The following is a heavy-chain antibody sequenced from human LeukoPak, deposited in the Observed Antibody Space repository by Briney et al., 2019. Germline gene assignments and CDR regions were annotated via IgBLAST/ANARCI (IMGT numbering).Heavy chain of an antibody. Sequence: GGSLRLSCAASGFTFSSYAMSWVRQALGKGLEWVSAISGSGGSTYYADSVQGRFTISRDNSKNTLYLQMNSLRAEDTAVYYCAKWSGKSGYYAFDIWGQGTMVTVSS. CDR3: AKWSGKSGYYAFDI. CDR1: GFTFSSYA. D-gene: IGHD3-22*01. CDR2: ISGSGGST. V-gene: IGHV3-23*01. J-gene: IGHJ3*02.